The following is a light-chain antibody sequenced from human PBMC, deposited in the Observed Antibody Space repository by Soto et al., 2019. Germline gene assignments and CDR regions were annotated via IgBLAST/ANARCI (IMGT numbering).Light chain of an antibody. Sequence: EIMMTQSPATLSVSPGERATLSCRASQGVGSNLAWYQQKPGQAPRLLIYGASTRATGIPARFSGSGSGTEFTLTISSLQSEDFAVYYCQQYNNWPYTFGQGTKVDIK. CDR3: QQYNNWPYT. CDR1: QGVGSN. CDR2: GAS. V-gene: IGKV3-15*01. J-gene: IGKJ2*01.